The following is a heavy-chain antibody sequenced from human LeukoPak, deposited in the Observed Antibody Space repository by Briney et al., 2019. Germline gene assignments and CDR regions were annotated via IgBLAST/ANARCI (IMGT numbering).Heavy chain of an antibody. CDR2: IYYSGST. J-gene: IGHJ6*02. Sequence: SETLSLTCTVYGGSIISYYWSWIRQPPGKGLEWIGYIYYSGSTNYNPSLKSRVTISVDTSKNQFSLKLSSVTAADTAVYYCAREEALYGMDVWGQGTTVTVSS. V-gene: IGHV4-59*01. CDR3: AREEALYGMDV. CDR1: GGSIISYY.